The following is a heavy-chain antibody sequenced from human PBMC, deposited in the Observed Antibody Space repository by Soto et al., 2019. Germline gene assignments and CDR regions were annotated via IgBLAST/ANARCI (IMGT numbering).Heavy chain of an antibody. J-gene: IGHJ5*02. CDR2: IYHSGST. CDR3: ARAVPILQRDWFDP. D-gene: IGHD4-4*01. Sequence: QVQLQESGPGLVKPSETLSLTCTVSGGSINNYYWSWIRQPPGKGLEWIGYIYHSGSTNYNPSLKSRVTISLDASNNQFSLRLSSLTAADTAVYYCARAVPILQRDWFDPWGQGTLVTVSS. V-gene: IGHV4-59*01. CDR1: GGSINNYY.